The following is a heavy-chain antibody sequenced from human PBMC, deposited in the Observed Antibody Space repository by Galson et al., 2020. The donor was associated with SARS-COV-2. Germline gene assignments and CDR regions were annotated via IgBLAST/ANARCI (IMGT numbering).Heavy chain of an antibody. CDR3: ARFKAAAALFDY. CDR1: GGSISSGGYY. V-gene: IGHV4-31*03. Sequence: ASETLSLTCTVSGGSISSGGYYWSWIRQHPGKGLEWIGYIYYSGSTYYNPSLKSRVTISVDTSKNQFSLKLSSVTAADTAVYYCARFKAAAALFDYWGQGTLVTVSS. CDR2: IYYSGST. J-gene: IGHJ4*02. D-gene: IGHD6-13*01.